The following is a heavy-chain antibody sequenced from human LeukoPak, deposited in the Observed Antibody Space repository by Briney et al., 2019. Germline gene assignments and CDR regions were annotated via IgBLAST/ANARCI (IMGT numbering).Heavy chain of an antibody. CDR3: ARDVVTIFGVVISDAFDI. J-gene: IGHJ3*02. D-gene: IGHD3-3*01. CDR1: GGTFSSYA. V-gene: IGHV1-69*13. CDR2: IIPIFGTA. Sequence: SVKVSCKASGGTFSSYAISWVRQAPGQGLEWMGGIIPIFGTANYAQKFQGRVTITADESTSTAYMELSSLRSEDTAVYYCARDVVTIFGVVISDAFDIWGQGTMVTVSS.